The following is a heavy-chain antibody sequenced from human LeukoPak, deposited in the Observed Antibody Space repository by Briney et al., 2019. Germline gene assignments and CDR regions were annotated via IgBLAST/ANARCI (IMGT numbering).Heavy chain of an antibody. J-gene: IGHJ5*02. D-gene: IGHD2-2*02. CDR2: INHSGST. CDR3: AREGRLGYCSSTSCYRPRYNWFDP. CDR1: GGSFSGYY. Sequence: KASETLSLTCAVYGGSFSGYYWSWIRQPPGKGLEWIGEINHSGSTNYNPSLKSRVTISVDTSKNQFSLKLSSVTAADTAVYYCAREGRLGYCSSTSCYRPRYNWFDPWGQGTLVTVSS. V-gene: IGHV4-34*01.